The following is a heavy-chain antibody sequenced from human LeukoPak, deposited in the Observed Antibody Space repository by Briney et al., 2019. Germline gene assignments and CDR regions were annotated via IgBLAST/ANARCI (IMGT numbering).Heavy chain of an antibody. CDR1: GYTFTSYG. V-gene: IGHV1-18*01. D-gene: IGHD6-13*01. Sequence: GASVKVSCKASGYTFTSYGISWVRQAPGQGLEWMGWISAYNGNTNYAQKLQGRVTMTTDTSTSTAYMEPRSLRSDDTAVYYCASSLVIAAAAPDGYWGQGTLVTVSS. CDR3: ASSLVIAAAAPDGY. CDR2: ISAYNGNT. J-gene: IGHJ4*02.